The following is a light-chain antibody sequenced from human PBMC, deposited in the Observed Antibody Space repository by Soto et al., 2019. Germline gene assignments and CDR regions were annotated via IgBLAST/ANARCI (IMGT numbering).Light chain of an antibody. CDR2: WAA. Sequence: DTVMTQSPDSLAVSLGERDTINCKSSQSVLYSSNNKNYLAWYQQKPGQPPKLLIYWAATRESGVPDRFGCSGSGSDFTLTISSLQAEDVAVYYCQQCYSTPLTFGGGTKVDIK. V-gene: IGKV4-1*01. J-gene: IGKJ4*01. CDR1: QSVLYSSNNKNY. CDR3: QQCYSTPLT.